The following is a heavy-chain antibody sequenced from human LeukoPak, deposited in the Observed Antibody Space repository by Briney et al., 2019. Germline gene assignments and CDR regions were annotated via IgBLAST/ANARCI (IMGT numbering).Heavy chain of an antibody. J-gene: IGHJ4*02. CDR2: ISSSSSYI. CDR3: ARDIINYQRLQNVDTAMELFLY. D-gene: IGHD5-18*01. Sequence: KPGGSLRLSCAASGFTFSSYSMNWVRQAPGKGLEWVSSISSSSSYIYYADSVKGRFTISRDNAKNSLYLQMNSLRAEDTAVYYCARDIINYQRLQNVDTAMELFLYWGQGTLVTVSS. V-gene: IGHV3-21*01. CDR1: GFTFSSYS.